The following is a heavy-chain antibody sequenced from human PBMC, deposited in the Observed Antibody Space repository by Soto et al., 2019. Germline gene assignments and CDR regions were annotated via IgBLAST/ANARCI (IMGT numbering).Heavy chain of an antibody. Sequence: QITLKESGPTLVKPTQTLTLTCTFSGFSLTTDRVGVGWIRQPPREALEWLAVIYWDDNKTYRPSLESRLTITKDTSKNQEDLTMTNLDSLDTATYYCAHAYGGRSHYWGQGTLVTVSS. CDR2: IYWDDNK. D-gene: IGHD3-10*01. CDR1: GFSLTTDRVG. CDR3: AHAYGGRSHY. V-gene: IGHV2-5*02. J-gene: IGHJ4*02.